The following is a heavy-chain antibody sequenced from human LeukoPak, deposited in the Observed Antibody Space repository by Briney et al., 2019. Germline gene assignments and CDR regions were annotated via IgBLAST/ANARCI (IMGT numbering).Heavy chain of an antibody. J-gene: IGHJ3*02. CDR1: GFTFSSYS. CDR3: ARVTIAAAGTRTSKDAFDI. Sequence: PGGSLRLSCAASGFTFSSYSMNWVRQAPGKGLEWVSSISSSSSYIYYADSVKGRFTISRDNAKNSLYLQMNSLRAEDTAVYYCARVTIAAAGTRTSKDAFDIWGQGTMVTVSS. D-gene: IGHD6-13*01. V-gene: IGHV3-21*01. CDR2: ISSSSSYI.